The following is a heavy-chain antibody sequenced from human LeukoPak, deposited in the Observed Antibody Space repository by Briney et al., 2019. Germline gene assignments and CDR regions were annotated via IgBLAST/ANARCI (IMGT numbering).Heavy chain of an antibody. CDR1: GFTFDDYG. CDR3: ARLIAVAGSYYFDY. D-gene: IGHD6-19*01. J-gene: IGHJ4*02. Sequence: PGGSLRLSCAASGFTFDDYGMSWVRQSPGQGLECFSGINWNGGSTGYADSVKGRFTISRDNAKNSLYLQMNSLRGEDTALYYCARLIAVAGSYYFDYWGQGTLVTVSS. V-gene: IGHV3-20*04. CDR2: INWNGGST.